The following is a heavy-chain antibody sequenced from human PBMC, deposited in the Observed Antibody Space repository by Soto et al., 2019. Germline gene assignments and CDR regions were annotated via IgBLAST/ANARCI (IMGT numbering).Heavy chain of an antibody. CDR2: IWYDGRNK. D-gene: IGHD6-19*01. CDR3: AREGSSGWYDY. CDR1: GFTFSSYG. V-gene: IGHV3-33*01. J-gene: IGHJ4*02. Sequence: QVQLVESGGGVVQPGRSLRLSCAASGFTFSSYGMHWVRQAPGKGLEWVAVIWYDGRNKYYADSVKGRFTISRDNSKNTLYLQMNSLRAEDTAVYYCAREGSSGWYDYWGQGTLVTVSS.